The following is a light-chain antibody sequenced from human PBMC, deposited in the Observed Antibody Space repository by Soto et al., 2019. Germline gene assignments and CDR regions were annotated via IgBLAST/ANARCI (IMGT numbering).Light chain of an antibody. J-gene: IGKJ4*01. CDR2: DAS. Sequence: EIVLTQSPATLSLSPGKRATLSCRASQSVSSYLAWYQQKPGQAPRLLIFDASNRATGIPARFSGSGSGTDFTLTISSLEPEDFAVYYCQQRSDWPLTFGGGTKVEIK. CDR3: QQRSDWPLT. V-gene: IGKV3-11*01. CDR1: QSVSSY.